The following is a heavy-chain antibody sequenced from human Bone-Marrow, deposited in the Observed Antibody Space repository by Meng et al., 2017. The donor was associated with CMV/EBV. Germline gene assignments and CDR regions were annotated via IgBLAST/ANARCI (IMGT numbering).Heavy chain of an antibody. D-gene: IGHD5-12*01. J-gene: IGHJ4*02. CDR2: IKSKTDGGTT. CDR1: GFTFSNAW. CDR3: TTRERGYSGYDSGRLFDY. Sequence: GESLKISCAASGFTFSNAWMSWVRQAPGKGLEWVGRIKSKTDGGTTDYAAPVKGRFTISRDDSKNTLYLQMNSLKTEDTAVYYCTTRERGYSGYDSGRLFDYWGQGTLVTVSS. V-gene: IGHV3-15*01.